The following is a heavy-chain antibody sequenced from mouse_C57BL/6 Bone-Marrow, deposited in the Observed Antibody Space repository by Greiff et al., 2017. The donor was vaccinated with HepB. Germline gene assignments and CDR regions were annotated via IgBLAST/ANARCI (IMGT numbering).Heavy chain of an antibody. V-gene: IGHV1-80*01. CDR3: ARDHYYYGSSYWYFDV. J-gene: IGHJ1*03. CDR2: IYPGDGDT. CDR1: GYAFSSYW. D-gene: IGHD1-1*01. Sequence: QVQLQHSGAELVKPGASVKISCKASGYAFSSYWMNWVKQRPGKGLEWIGQIYPGDGDTNYNGKFKGKATLTADKSSSTAYMQLSSLTSEDSAVYFCARDHYYYGSSYWYFDVWGTGTTVTVSS.